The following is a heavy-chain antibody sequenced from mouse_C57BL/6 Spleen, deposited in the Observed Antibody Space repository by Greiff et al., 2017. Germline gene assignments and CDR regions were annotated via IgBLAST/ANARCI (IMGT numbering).Heavy chain of an antibody. V-gene: IGHV5-17*01. CDR1: GFTFSDYG. J-gene: IGHJ4*01. CDR3: ASPLYTGAMDY. CDR2: ISSGSSTI. Sequence: EVKLMESGGGLVKPGGSLKLSCAASGFTFSDYGMHWVRQAPEKGLEWVAYISSGSSTIYYADTVKGRFTISIDNAKNTLFLQMTSLRSEDTAMYYCASPLYTGAMDYWGQGTSVTVSS.